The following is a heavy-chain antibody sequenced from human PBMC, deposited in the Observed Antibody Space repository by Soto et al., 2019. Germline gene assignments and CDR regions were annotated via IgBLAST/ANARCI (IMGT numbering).Heavy chain of an antibody. J-gene: IGHJ5*02. CDR1: GGSISSSSYY. Sequence: SETLSLTCTVSGGSISSSSYYWGWIRQPPGKGLEWIGSIYYSGSTYYNPSLKSRVTISVDTSKNQFSLKLSSVTAADTAVYYCARPSGVADWNYVGWFDPWGQGTLVTVSS. CDR2: IYYSGST. V-gene: IGHV4-39*01. CDR3: ARPSGVADWNYVGWFDP. D-gene: IGHD1-7*01.